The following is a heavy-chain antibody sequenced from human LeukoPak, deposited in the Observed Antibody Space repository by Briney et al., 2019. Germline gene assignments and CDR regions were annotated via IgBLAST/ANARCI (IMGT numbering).Heavy chain of an antibody. V-gene: IGHV4-34*01. CDR1: GGSFSGYY. D-gene: IGHD6-19*01. CDR3: ASRWRGIAVAGRRNWFDP. J-gene: IGHJ5*02. Sequence: PSETLSLTCAVYGGSFSGYYWSWIRQPPGKGLEWTGEINHSGSTNYNPSLKSRVTISVDTSKNQLSLKLRSATAADTAVYYCASRWRGIAVAGRRNWFDPWGRGTLVTVSS. CDR2: INHSGST.